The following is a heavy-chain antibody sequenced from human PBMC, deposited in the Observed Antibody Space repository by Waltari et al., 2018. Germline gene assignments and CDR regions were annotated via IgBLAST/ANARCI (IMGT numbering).Heavy chain of an antibody. CDR3: GLGRPGDY. D-gene: IGHD7-27*01. CDR2: IKQDGSEK. V-gene: IGHV3-7*01. CDR1: GFTFSSYW. J-gene: IGHJ4*02. Sequence: EVQLVEYGGGLVPPGGSLRLSCAASGFTFSSYWRSWVRQAPGKGLEWVANIKQDGSEKYYVDSVKGRFTISRDNAKNSLYLQMNSLRAEDTAVYYCGLGRPGDYWGQGTLVTVSS.